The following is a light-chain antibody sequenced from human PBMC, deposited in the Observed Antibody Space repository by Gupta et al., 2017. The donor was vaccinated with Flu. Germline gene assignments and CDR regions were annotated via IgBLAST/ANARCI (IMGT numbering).Light chain of an antibody. CDR3: QQYYSFPYT. J-gene: IGKJ2*01. CDR1: QSLLYSSKNKNY. V-gene: IGKV4-1*01. Sequence: DIVMTQSPDSLPVSLGERATINCRSSQSLLYSSKNKNYLAWYQQKPGQSPKLLFYWASTRESGVTDRFSGSGSGTDFTLTISSLQAEDVAVYFCQQYYSFPYTFGQGTKLEIK. CDR2: WAS.